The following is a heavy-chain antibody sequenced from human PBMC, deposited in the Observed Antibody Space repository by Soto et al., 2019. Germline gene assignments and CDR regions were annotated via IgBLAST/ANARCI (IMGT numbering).Heavy chain of an antibody. CDR1: GCSISSYY. CDR3: ARSIIFWSGYSGGYYYYYMDV. D-gene: IGHD3-3*01. CDR2: IYYSGST. V-gene: IGHV4-59*08. Sequence: PSETLSLTCTVSGCSISSYYWSWIRQPPGKGLEWIGYIYYSGSTNYNPSLKSRVTISVDTSKNQFSLKLSSVTAADTAVYYCARSIIFWSGYSGGYYYYYMDVWGKGTTVTVSS. J-gene: IGHJ6*03.